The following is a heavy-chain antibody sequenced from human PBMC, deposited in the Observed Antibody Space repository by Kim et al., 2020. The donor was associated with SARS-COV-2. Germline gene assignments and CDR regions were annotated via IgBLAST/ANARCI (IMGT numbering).Heavy chain of an antibody. CDR2: IRSKANSYST. V-gene: IGHV3-73*01. Sequence: GGSLRLSCAASGFTFSDYPMHWVRQASGKGLEWVGRIRSKANSYSTAYAASVRGRFIISRDDSKNTAYLQMNSLKTEDTAVYYCTRIPGTPFAFWDAFD. D-gene: IGHD1-1*01. CDR1: GFTFSDYP. J-gene: IGHJ3*02. CDR3: TRIPGTPFAFWDAFD.